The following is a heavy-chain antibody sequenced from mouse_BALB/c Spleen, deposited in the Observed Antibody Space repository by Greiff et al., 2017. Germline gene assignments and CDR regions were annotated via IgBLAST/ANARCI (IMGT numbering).Heavy chain of an antibody. D-gene: IGHD2-1*01. Sequence: EVQLQESGAELVKPGASVKLSCTASGFNIKDTYMHWVKQRPEQGLEWIGRIDPANGNTKYDPKFQGKATITADTSSNTAYLQLSSLTSEDTAVYYCARGRIYYGNFFAYWGQGTLVTVSA. V-gene: IGHV14-3*02. J-gene: IGHJ3*01. CDR3: ARGRIYYGNFFAY. CDR1: GFNIKDTY. CDR2: IDPANGNT.